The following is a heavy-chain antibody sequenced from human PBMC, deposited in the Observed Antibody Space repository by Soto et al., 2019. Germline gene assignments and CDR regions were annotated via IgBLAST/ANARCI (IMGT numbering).Heavy chain of an antibody. Sequence: QVHLQESGPGLVKPSETLSLTCTVSGGYISSYFCSWIRQPAGKGLEWIGRIYTSGSTNYNPSLKSRVTMSVDTSKNQFSLQLSSVTAADPAVYYCAREYTVVTIRTFDIWSQGTMVTVSS. D-gene: IGHD2-21*02. CDR2: IYTSGST. CDR1: GGYISSYF. V-gene: IGHV4-4*07. CDR3: AREYTVVTIRTFDI. J-gene: IGHJ3*02.